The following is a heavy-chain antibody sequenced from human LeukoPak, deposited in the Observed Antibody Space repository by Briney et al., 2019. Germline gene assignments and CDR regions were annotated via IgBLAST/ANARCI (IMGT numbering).Heavy chain of an antibody. D-gene: IGHD6-13*01. CDR1: GGSISSSNW. CDR3: ARGKAALYYGMDV. Sequence: SETLSLTCAVSGGSISSSNWWSWVRPPPGKGLEWIGEIYHSGSTNYNPSLKSRVTISVDKSKNQFSLKLSSVTAADTAVYYCARGKAALYYGMDVWGQGTTVTVSS. J-gene: IGHJ6*02. V-gene: IGHV4-4*02. CDR2: IYHSGST.